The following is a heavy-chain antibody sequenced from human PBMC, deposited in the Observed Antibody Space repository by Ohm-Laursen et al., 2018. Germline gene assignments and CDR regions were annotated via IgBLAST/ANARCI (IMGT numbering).Heavy chain of an antibody. V-gene: IGHV4-59*01. CDR3: ARDAALAGHNWYFDL. CDR2: IFDSEST. CDR1: GGSISGYY. D-gene: IGHD6-19*01. J-gene: IGHJ2*01. Sequence: SETLSLTCTVSGGSISGYYWNWIRQPPGKGLEWIGYIFDSESTNYNPSLKSRATISVDTSKNEFSLKLSSVTAADTVVYYCARDAALAGHNWYFDLWGRGTLVTVSS.